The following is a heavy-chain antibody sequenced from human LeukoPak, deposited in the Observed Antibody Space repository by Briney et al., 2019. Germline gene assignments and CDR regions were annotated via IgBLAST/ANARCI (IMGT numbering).Heavy chain of an antibody. D-gene: IGHD6-19*01. CDR3: ARVFYGYSSGWYKYYYYMDV. CDR1: GGSISSYY. Sequence: PSETLSLTCTASGGSISSYYWSWIRQPPGKGLEWIGYIYYSGSTNYNPSLKSRVTISVDTSKNQFSLKLSSVTAADTAVYYCARVFYGYSSGWYKYYYYMDVWGKGTTVTISS. CDR2: IYYSGST. J-gene: IGHJ6*03. V-gene: IGHV4-59*01.